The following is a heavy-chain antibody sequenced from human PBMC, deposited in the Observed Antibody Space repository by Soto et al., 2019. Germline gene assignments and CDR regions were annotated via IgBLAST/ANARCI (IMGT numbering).Heavy chain of an antibody. CDR3: AKVSIAAAGTGWFDP. Sequence: GGSLRLSCVASGFIFSRDGMHWVRQAPGKGLVWVSRINSDGSSRSSGDSVKGRFTISRDNSKNTLYLQMNSLRAEDTAVYYCAKVSIAAAGTGWFDPWGQGTLVTVSS. D-gene: IGHD6-13*01. J-gene: IGHJ5*02. CDR1: GFIFSRDG. V-gene: IGHV3-74*01. CDR2: INSDGSSR.